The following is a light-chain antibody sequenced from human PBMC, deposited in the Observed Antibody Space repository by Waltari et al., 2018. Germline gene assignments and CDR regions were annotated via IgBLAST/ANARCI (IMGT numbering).Light chain of an antibody. CDR3: CSYAGTPRVV. Sequence: QSALTQPASVSGSPGQSITISCTGTNNDIGSYNLVSWYQQHPGKAPKVIIFEVNKRPSGLSNRFSGSKSGNTASLTVSGLHPEDEADYYCCSYAGTPRVVFGGGTKLTVL. CDR1: NNDIGSYNL. V-gene: IGLV2-23*02. J-gene: IGLJ2*01. CDR2: EVN.